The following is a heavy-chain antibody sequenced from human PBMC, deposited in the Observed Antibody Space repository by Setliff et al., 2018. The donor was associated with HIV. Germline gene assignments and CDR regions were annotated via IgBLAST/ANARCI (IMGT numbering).Heavy chain of an antibody. Sequence: PSETLSLTCTVSGDSISSSSYYWGWIRQPPGKGLEWIGGIYYSGSTHYNPSLQSRVTVSVDTSKNQFSLNLSSVTAADTAVYYCARTLGSGTFRYYFDYWGQGTLVTVSS. J-gene: IGHJ4*02. V-gene: IGHV4-39*01. CDR2: IYYSGST. CDR3: ARTLGSGTFRYYFDY. CDR1: GDSISSSSYY. D-gene: IGHD3-10*01.